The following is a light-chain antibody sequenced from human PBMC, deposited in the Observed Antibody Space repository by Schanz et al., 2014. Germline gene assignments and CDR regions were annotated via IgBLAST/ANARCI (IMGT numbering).Light chain of an antibody. Sequence: QSALTQPRSVSGSPGQSVTISCSGTSSDIGGYNYVSWYQQYPGKGPKLVIYDVIKRPSGVPDRFSGSGSGNTASLTISGLQAEDEADYYCCSYAGRPWVFGGGTKLTVL. CDR3: CSYAGRPWV. CDR1: SSDIGGYNY. J-gene: IGLJ3*02. V-gene: IGLV2-11*01. CDR2: DVI.